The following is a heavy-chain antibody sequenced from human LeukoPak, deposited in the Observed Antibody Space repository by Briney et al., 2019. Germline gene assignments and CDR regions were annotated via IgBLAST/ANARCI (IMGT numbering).Heavy chain of an antibody. V-gene: IGHV3-7*01. D-gene: IGHD3-3*01. CDR1: GLTFNRYW. CDR3: ARDCLGSQFWSGYYLGPDNYFDY. CDR2: IKQDGTET. Sequence: GGSLRVSCVASGLTFNRYWMSWLRQVPGNGLEWVANIKQDGTETHYVDSVKGRFTISRDNAKSSLYLQMNSLRAEDTAVYCCARDCLGSQFWSGYYLGPDNYFDYWGQGSLVTVSS. J-gene: IGHJ4*02.